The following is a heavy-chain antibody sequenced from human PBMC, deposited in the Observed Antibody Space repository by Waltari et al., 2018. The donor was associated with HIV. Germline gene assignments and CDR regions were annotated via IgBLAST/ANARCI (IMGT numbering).Heavy chain of an antibody. J-gene: IGHJ3*02. V-gene: IGHV5-51*01. CDR2: IYPGDSDT. Sequence: EVQLVQSGAEVKKPGESLKISCTGSGYRFTSYWIGWVRQMPGKGLEWMGIIYPGDSDTRYSPSFQGQVTISADKSISTAYLQWSSLKASDTAMYYCARQGYSYGAKRRGDAFDIWGQGTMVTVSS. CDR3: ARQGYSYGAKRRGDAFDI. CDR1: GYRFTSYW. D-gene: IGHD5-18*01.